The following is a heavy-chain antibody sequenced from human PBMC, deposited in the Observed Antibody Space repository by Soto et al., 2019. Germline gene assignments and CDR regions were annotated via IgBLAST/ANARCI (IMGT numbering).Heavy chain of an antibody. CDR3: ARDSSRLDYYYYYGMDV. CDR2: IYYSGST. V-gene: IGHV4-31*03. J-gene: IGHJ6*02. Sequence: SETLSLTCTVSGGSISSGGYYWSWIRQHPGKGLEWIGYIYYSGSTYYNPSLKSRVTISVDTSKNQFSLKLSSVTAADTAVYYCARDSSRLDYYYYYGMDVWGQGTTVTVSS. CDR1: GGSISSGGYY. D-gene: IGHD4-17*01.